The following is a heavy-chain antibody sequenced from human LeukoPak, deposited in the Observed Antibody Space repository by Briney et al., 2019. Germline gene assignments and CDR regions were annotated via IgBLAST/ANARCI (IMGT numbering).Heavy chain of an antibody. Sequence: PSETLSLTCAVSGVSISSGGYWSWVRQPPGKGLEWIGQIFYIGSANYNPSLESRVIMSIDNSRNQLSLRFNSVTAADTAVYYCARHGSYSLGFWGQGALVTVSS. CDR1: GVSISSGGY. V-gene: IGHV4-4*02. CDR3: ARHGSYSLGF. D-gene: IGHD4-23*01. J-gene: IGHJ4*02. CDR2: IFYIGSA.